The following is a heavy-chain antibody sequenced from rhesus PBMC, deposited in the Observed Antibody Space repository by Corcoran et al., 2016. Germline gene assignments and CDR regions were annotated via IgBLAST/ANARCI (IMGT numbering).Heavy chain of an antibody. CDR1: GFTFSDYY. CDR3: ARDKIRAGYRYGDY. V-gene: IGHV3-178*01. CDR2: ISNGGGST. J-gene: IGHJ4*01. D-gene: IGHD5-36*01. Sequence: EVQLVESGGGLAKPGGSRRLSCAASGFTFSDYYMDWVRPAPGKGLEWVSRISNGGGSTWYADSLKGRFTISRENAKNTLYLQMNSLRAEDTAVYYCARDKIRAGYRYGDYWGQGVLVTVSS.